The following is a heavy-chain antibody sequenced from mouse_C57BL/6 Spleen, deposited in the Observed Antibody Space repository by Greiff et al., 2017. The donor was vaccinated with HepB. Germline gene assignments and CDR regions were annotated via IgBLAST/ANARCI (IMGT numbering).Heavy chain of an antibody. CDR3: AREVYYGNYDEFAY. J-gene: IGHJ3*01. CDR2: IYPGDGDT. V-gene: IGHV1-80*01. D-gene: IGHD2-1*01. CDR1: GYAFSSYW. Sequence: VKLQESGAELVKPGASVKISCKASGYAFSSYWMNWVKQRPGKGLEWIGQIYPGDGDTNYNGKFKGKATLTADKSSSTAYMQRSSLTSEDSAVYFLAREVYYGNYDEFAYWGQGTLVTVSA.